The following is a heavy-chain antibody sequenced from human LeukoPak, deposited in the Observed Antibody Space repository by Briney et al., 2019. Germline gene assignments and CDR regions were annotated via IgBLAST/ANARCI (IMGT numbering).Heavy chain of an antibody. CDR2: INHSGST. J-gene: IGHJ4*02. Sequence: SETLSLTCTVSGGSISSSSYYWGWIRQPPGKGLEWIGEINHSGSTNYNPSLKSRVTISVDTSKNQFSLKLSSVTAADTAVYYCARAMVRGVQIGDWGQGTLVTVSS. CDR1: GGSISSSSYY. CDR3: ARAMVRGVQIGD. D-gene: IGHD3-10*01. V-gene: IGHV4-39*07.